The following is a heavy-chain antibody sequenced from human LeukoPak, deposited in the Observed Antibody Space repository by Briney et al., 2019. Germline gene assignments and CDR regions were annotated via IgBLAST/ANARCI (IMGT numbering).Heavy chain of an antibody. V-gene: IGHV1-69*05. CDR1: GGTFSSYA. CDR2: IIPIFGTA. Sequence: GASVKVSCKASGGTFSSYAISWVRQAPGQGLEWMGGIIPIFGTANYAQKFQGRVTITTDESTSTAYMELSSLRSEDTAVYYCVRENSLFYFDYWGQGTLVNVSS. D-gene: IGHD2/OR15-2a*01. J-gene: IGHJ4*02. CDR3: VRENSLFYFDY.